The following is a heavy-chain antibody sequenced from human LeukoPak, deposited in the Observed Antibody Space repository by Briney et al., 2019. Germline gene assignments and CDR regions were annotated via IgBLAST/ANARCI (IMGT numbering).Heavy chain of an antibody. D-gene: IGHD3-22*01. CDR2: IYYSGST. J-gene: IGHJ4*02. CDR1: GGSISSGSYF. CDR3: ARRASDYYYFDY. Sequence: SETLSLTCTVSGGSISSGSYFWGWIRQPPGKGLEWIGTIYYSGSTYYNPSLTSRVTISVDTSKNQFSLKLSSVTAADTAVYYCARRASDYYYFDYWGQGTLVTVS. V-gene: IGHV4-39*07.